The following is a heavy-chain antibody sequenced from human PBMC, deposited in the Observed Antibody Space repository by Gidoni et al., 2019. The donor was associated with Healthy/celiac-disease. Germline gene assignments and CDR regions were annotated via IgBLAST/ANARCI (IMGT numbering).Heavy chain of an antibody. V-gene: IGHV3-33*01. D-gene: IGHD3-10*01. CDR2: IWYDGSNK. J-gene: IGHJ4*02. CDR1: GFTFSSYG. CDR3: ARERIGGPYYFDY. Sequence: VQLVESGGGVVQPGRSLRLSCAASGFTFSSYGMHWVRQAPGKGLEWVAVIWYDGSNKYYADSVKGRFTISRDNSKNTLYLQMNSLRAEDTAVYYCARERIGGPYYFDYWGQGTLVTVSS.